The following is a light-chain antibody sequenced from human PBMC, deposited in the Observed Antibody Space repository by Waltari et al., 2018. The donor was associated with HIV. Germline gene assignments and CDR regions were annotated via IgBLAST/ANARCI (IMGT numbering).Light chain of an antibody. CDR1: QSLLYSSSNKNS. Sequence: DIVMTQSPDSLAVSLGERVTINCKSSQSLLYSSSNKNSLVWYQQKPGQPPKLLIYWASTRDSGVPERFSCSGSGTDFTLTISSLQAADVAVYYCQQHYTSPHTFGQGTKLEIK. CDR3: QQHYTSPHT. CDR2: WAS. V-gene: IGKV4-1*01. J-gene: IGKJ2*01.